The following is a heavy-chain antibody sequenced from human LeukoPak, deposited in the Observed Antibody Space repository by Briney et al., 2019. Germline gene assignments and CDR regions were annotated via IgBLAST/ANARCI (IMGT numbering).Heavy chain of an antibody. D-gene: IGHD5-18*01. CDR2: INHSGST. V-gene: IGHV4-34*01. CDR1: GGSFSGYY. CDR3: ARGQISYGYRPFDY. J-gene: IGHJ4*02. Sequence: SETLSLTCAVYGGSFSGYYWSWIRQPPGKGLEWIGEINHSGSTNYNPSLKSRVTISVDTSKNQFSLKLSSVTAADTAVYYCARGQISYGYRPFDYWGQGTLVTVSS.